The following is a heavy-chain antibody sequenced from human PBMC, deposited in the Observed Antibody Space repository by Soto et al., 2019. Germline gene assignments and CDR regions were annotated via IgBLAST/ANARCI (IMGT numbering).Heavy chain of an antibody. CDR2: INHSGST. Sequence: SETLSLTCAVYGGSFSGYYWSWIRQPPGKGLEWIGEINHSGSTNYNPSLKSRVTISVDTSKNQFSLKLSSVTAADTAVYYCARRVESREGFFEYWGQGTLVTVSS. J-gene: IGHJ4*02. CDR3: ARRVESREGFFEY. CDR1: GGSFSGYY. V-gene: IGHV4-34*01.